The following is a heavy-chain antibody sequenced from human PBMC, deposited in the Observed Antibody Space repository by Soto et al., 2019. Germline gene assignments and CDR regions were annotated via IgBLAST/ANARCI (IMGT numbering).Heavy chain of an antibody. CDR2: INSGGSFA. Sequence: EEQLVESGGGLVQPGGSLRLSCAASDFSFGNYWMHWVRQAPGKGLAWVSRINSGGSFASYADSVKGRFTIPRDNAENTLYLQMDSLRAEDTAIYYCARERDSGDHFPWGQGTLVTVSS. V-gene: IGHV3-74*01. J-gene: IGHJ5*02. CDR3: ARERDSGDHFP. D-gene: IGHD4-17*01. CDR1: DFSFGNYW.